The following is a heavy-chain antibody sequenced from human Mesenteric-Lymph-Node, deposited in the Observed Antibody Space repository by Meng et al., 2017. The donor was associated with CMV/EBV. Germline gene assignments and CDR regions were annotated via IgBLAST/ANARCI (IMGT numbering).Heavy chain of an antibody. J-gene: IGHJ6*02. D-gene: IGHD3-3*01. V-gene: IGHV3-7*01. CDR1: GFTFSSYW. CDR2: IKQDGSEK. Sequence: GGSLRLSCAASGFTFSSYWMSWVRQAPGKGLEWVANIKQDGSEKYYVDSVKGRFTISRDNAKNSLYLQMNSLRAEDTAVYYCARDYRRFLERGGMDVWGQGTTVTVSS. CDR3: ARDYRRFLERGGMDV.